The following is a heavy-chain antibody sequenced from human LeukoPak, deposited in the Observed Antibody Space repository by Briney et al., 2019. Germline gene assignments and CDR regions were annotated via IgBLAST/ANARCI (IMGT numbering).Heavy chain of an antibody. Sequence: SVKVSCKASGGTFSSYAISWVRQAPGQGLEWMGRIIPIFGIANYAQKFQGRVTITADKSTSTAYMELSSLRSEDTAAYYCARGGEQQLVLFDYWGQGTLVTVSS. CDR1: GGTFSSYA. CDR3: ARGGEQQLVLFDY. D-gene: IGHD6-13*01. V-gene: IGHV1-69*04. CDR2: IIPIFGIA. J-gene: IGHJ4*02.